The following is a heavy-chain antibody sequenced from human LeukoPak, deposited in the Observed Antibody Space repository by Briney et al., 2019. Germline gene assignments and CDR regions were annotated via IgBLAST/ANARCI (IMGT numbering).Heavy chain of an antibody. J-gene: IGHJ5*02. CDR1: GFTVSSNY. Sequence: GGSLRLSCAASGFTVSSNYMSWVRQAPGKGLEWVSAISGSGGSTYYADSVKGRFTISRDNSKNTLYLQMNSLRAEDTAVYYCAKVYGVRGVITWFDPWGQGTLVTVSS. V-gene: IGHV3-23*01. D-gene: IGHD3-10*01. CDR2: ISGSGGST. CDR3: AKVYGVRGVITWFDP.